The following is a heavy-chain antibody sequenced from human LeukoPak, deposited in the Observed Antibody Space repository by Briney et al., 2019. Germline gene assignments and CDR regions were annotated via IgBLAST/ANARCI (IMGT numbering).Heavy chain of an antibody. CDR2: IYYSGST. D-gene: IGHD3-10*01. Sequence: SETLSLTCTVSGGSISSSSYYWGWIRQPPGKGLEWIGSIYYSGSTYYNPSLKSRVTISVDTSKNQFSLKLSSVTAADTAVYYCARDSGAGDSYYMDVWGKGTTVTVSS. J-gene: IGHJ6*03. V-gene: IGHV4-39*07. CDR1: GGSISSSSYY. CDR3: ARDSGAGDSYYMDV.